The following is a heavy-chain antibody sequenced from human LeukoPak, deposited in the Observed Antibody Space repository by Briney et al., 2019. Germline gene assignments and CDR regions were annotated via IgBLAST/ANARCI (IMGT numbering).Heavy chain of an antibody. CDR2: IYYSGGT. CDR1: GGSISSGGYY. Sequence: SQTLSLTCTVSGGSISSGGYYWSWIRQHPGKGLEWIGYIYYSGGTNYNPSLKSRVTISVDTSKNQFSLKLSSVTAADTAVYYCARGGVGTYYDFWSGYYTPDAFDIWGQGTMVTVSS. J-gene: IGHJ3*02. D-gene: IGHD3-3*01. CDR3: ARGGVGTYYDFWSGYYTPDAFDI. V-gene: IGHV4-31*03.